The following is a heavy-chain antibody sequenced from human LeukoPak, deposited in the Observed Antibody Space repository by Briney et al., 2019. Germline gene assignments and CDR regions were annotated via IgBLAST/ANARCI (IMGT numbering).Heavy chain of an antibody. CDR2: ISSSSSYI. V-gene: IGHV3-21*01. Sequence: GGSLRLSCAASGFTFSSYSMNWVRQAPGKGLEWVSSISSSSSYIYYADSVKGRFTISRDNAKNLLYLQMNSLRAEDTAVYYCANHLACGSTSCPPFDSWGQGTLVTVSS. CDR3: ANHLACGSTSCPPFDS. J-gene: IGHJ4*02. CDR1: GFTFSSYS. D-gene: IGHD2-2*01.